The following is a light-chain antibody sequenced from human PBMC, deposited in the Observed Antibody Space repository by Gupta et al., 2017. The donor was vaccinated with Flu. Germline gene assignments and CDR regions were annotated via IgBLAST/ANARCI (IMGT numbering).Light chain of an antibody. CDR3: MQAKLYPIT. CDR2: TVS. V-gene: IGKV2-24*01. CDR1: ECRLNRAGGNY. Sequence: VAVWPPAAGARRTSECRLNRAGGNYLSWLQQRPGQPPRLLIYTVSKRRPGVPDRFSGSGAGTEFTLRISRVGAEDVGVYFCMQAKLYPITFGQGTRLEIK. J-gene: IGKJ5*01.